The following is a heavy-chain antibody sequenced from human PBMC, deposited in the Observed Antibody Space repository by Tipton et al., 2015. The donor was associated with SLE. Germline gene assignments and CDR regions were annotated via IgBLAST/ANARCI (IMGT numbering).Heavy chain of an antibody. CDR1: GGSISSGGYS. CDR2: IYHSGST. Sequence: TLSLTCAVSGGSISSGGYSWSWIRQPPGKGLEWIGYIYHSGSTYHNPSLKSRVTISVDTSNNQFSLKLSSVTAADTAVYYCARGHERHYDSPNFDIWGQGTMVTVSS. V-gene: IGHV4-30-2*01. J-gene: IGHJ3*02. D-gene: IGHD5-12*01. CDR3: ARGHERHYDSPNFDI.